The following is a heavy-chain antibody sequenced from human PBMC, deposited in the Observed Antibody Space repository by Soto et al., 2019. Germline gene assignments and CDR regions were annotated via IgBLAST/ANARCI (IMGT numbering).Heavy chain of an antibody. D-gene: IGHD1-1*01. CDR1: GGFVSSGSYY. CDR3: ARVERGTATTVVDAFDI. J-gene: IGHJ3*02. CDR2: MSHSGGT. Sequence: QVQLQQWGAGRLKPSETLSLTCAVCGGFVSSGSYYWSWIRQPPGKGLEWIGEMSHSGGTHFNPSLDSRVTISVDTSKNQFSLKMSSVTAADTALYYCARVERGTATTVVDAFDIWGPGTMVTVSS. V-gene: IGHV4-34*01.